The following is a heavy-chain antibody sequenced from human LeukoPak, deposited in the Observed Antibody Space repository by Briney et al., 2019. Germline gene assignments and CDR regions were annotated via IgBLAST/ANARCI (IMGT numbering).Heavy chain of an antibody. CDR2: IKQDGSEK. CDR3: ARVSVVVVAASDYFDY. CDR1: GFTFSSYW. Sequence: GGSLRLSCAASGFTFSSYWMSWVRQPPGKGLEGVANIKQDGSEKYNVDSVKGRFTISRDNAKNSLYLQMNSLRAEDTAVYYCARVSVVVVAASDYFDYWGQGTLVTVSS. D-gene: IGHD2-15*01. J-gene: IGHJ4*02. V-gene: IGHV3-7*01.